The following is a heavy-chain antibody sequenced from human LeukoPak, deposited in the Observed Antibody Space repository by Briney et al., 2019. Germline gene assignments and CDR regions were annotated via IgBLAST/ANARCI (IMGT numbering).Heavy chain of an antibody. CDR3: ARITYYYDSSGYYYYYYYMDV. J-gene: IGHJ6*03. V-gene: IGHV5-51*01. D-gene: IGHD3-22*01. CDR1: GYSFTSYW. CDR2: IYPGDSDT. Sequence: GESLKISCKGSGYSFTSYWIGWVRQMPGKGLEWMGIIYPGDSDTRYSPSFQGQVTISADKSISTDYLQWSSPKAPDTAMYYCARITYYYDSSGYYYYYYYMDVWGKGTTVTVSS.